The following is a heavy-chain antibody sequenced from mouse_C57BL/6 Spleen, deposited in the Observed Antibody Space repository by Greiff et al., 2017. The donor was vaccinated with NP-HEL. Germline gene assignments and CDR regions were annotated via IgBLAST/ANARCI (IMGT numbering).Heavy chain of an antibody. CDR2: IDPEDGET. D-gene: IGHD1-1*01. J-gene: IGHJ2*01. Sequence: EVQLQQSGAELVKPGASVKLSCTASGFNIKDYYMHWVKQRTEQGLEWIGRIDPEDGETKYDPKFQGKATITADTSSNTAYLQLSSLTSEDTAVYYCASFYYYGSSYRYFDYWGQGTTLTVSS. CDR1: GFNIKDYY. V-gene: IGHV14-2*01. CDR3: ASFYYYGSSYRYFDY.